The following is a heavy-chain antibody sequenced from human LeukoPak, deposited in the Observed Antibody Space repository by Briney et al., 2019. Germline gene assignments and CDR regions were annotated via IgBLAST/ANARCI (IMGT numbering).Heavy chain of an antibody. Sequence: SVKVSCKASGYTFTSYDINWVRQAPGQGLEWMGGIIPIFGTANYAQKFQGRVTITADESTSTAYMELSSLRSEDTAVYYCASTKDIVVVPAAMRWANYYYYGMDVWGQGTTVTVSS. V-gene: IGHV1-69*13. CDR1: GYTFTSYD. CDR2: IIPIFGTA. CDR3: ASTKDIVVVPAAMRWANYYYYGMDV. D-gene: IGHD2-2*01. J-gene: IGHJ6*02.